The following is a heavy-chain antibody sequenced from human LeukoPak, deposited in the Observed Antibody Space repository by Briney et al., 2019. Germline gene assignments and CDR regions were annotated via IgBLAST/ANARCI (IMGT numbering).Heavy chain of an antibody. V-gene: IGHV3-74*03. CDR3: ARGNYYGMDV. CDR2: INRDGSTT. D-gene: IGHD2/OR15-2a*01. Sequence: GGSLRLSCAASESTFSKFWIHWVRHAPGKGLVWVSGINRDGSTTTYADSVKGRFTVSRDNAKNTLYLQMNSLRAEDTAVYYCARGNYYGMDVWGQGTTVTVSS. J-gene: IGHJ6*02. CDR1: ESTFSKFW.